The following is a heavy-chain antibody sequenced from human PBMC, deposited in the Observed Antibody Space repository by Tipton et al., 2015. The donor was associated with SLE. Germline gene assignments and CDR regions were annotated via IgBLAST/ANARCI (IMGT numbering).Heavy chain of an antibody. J-gene: IGHJ4*02. Sequence: TLSLTCTVSGGSISSYYWSWIRQPPGKGLEWIGYIYYSGSTNYNPSLKSRVTISVGTSKNQFSLKLSSVTAADTAVYYCARGAQGGSSSWSGGGDYWGQGTLVTVSS. CDR2: IYYSGST. D-gene: IGHD6-13*01. V-gene: IGHV4-59*01. CDR1: GGSISSYY. CDR3: ARGAQGGSSSWSGGGDY.